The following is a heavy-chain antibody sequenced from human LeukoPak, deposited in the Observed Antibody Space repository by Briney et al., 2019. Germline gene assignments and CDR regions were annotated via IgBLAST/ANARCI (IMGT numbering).Heavy chain of an antibody. CDR2: IDWADDK. CDR3: ARMKASGSYYYFDY. V-gene: IGHV2-70*04. D-gene: IGHD1-26*01. Sequence: ESGPTLVNPTQTLTLTCTFSGFSLSTVPMRVSWLRQPPGEALEWLARIDWADDKFYSTSLKTRLTISKDTSKNQVALTMTNMDPLDTATYYCARMKASGSYYYFDYWGQGTLVTVSS. J-gene: IGHJ4*02. CDR1: GFSLSTVPMR.